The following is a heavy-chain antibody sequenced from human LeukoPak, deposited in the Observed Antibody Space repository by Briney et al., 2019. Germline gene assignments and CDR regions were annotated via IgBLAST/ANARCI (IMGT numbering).Heavy chain of an antibody. J-gene: IGHJ3*01. CDR3: VRPDRIFGVPAAFDA. Sequence: SSVKVSCKASGGSFSVYPINWVRKAPGQGLEWLGGIIPKYSASNYAQAFQGRVTITADESTNTVYMEMSGLRPDDTAVYYCVRPDRIFGVPAAFDAWGQGTLVAVSS. CDR2: IIPKYSAS. CDR1: GGSFSVYP. V-gene: IGHV1-69*01. D-gene: IGHD3-3*02.